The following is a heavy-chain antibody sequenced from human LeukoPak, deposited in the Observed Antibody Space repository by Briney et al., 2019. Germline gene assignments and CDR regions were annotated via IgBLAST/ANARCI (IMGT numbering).Heavy chain of an antibody. CDR1: GFTVSSNC. J-gene: IGHJ4*02. CDR3: ARAGRSSSWFRFDY. CDR2: IYSGGST. V-gene: IGHV3-66*01. D-gene: IGHD6-13*01. Sequence: LPGGSLRLSCAASGFTVSSNCMSWVRQAPGKGLEWVSVIYSGGSTYYADSVKGRFTISRDNSKNTLYLQMNSLRAEDTAVYYCARAGRSSSWFRFDYWGQGTLVTVSS.